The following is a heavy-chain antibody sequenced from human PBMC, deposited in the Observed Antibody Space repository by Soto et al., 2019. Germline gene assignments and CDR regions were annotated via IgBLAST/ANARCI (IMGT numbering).Heavy chain of an antibody. V-gene: IGHV4-30-4*01. CDR2: IYYSGST. Sequence: PSETLSLTCTVSGGSISSGDYYWSWIRQPPGKGLEWIGYIYYSGSTYCNPSLKSRVTISVDTSKNQFSLKLSSVTAADTAVYYCARGKVVAAHRDAFDIWGQGTMVTVSS. J-gene: IGHJ3*02. D-gene: IGHD2-15*01. CDR1: GGSISSGDYY. CDR3: ARGKVVAAHRDAFDI.